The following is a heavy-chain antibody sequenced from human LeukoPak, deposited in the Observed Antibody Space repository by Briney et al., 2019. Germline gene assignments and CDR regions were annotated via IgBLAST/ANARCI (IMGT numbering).Heavy chain of an antibody. CDR3: ARGDIVVVPAATDY. CDR1: GFTFSSYS. V-gene: IGHV3-21*01. D-gene: IGHD2-2*01. Sequence: GGSLRLSCAASGFTFSSYSMNCDRQAPGKWLEWVSSISSISSYIFYADSVKGRFTISRDNAKNSLYLQMNSLRAEDRAVFYCARGDIVVVPAATDYWGQGALVTVSS. CDR2: ISSISSYI. J-gene: IGHJ4*02.